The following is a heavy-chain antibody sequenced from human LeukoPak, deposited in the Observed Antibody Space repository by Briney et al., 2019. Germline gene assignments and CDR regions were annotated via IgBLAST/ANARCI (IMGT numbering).Heavy chain of an antibody. D-gene: IGHD2-15*01. CDR3: ARVGTNLGYCSGGSCYPFDY. CDR1: GYSFTSYW. J-gene: IGHJ4*02. V-gene: IGHV5-51*01. Sequence: GESLKISCKGSGYSFTSYWIGWVRQMPGKDLEWMGIIYPGDSDTRYSPSFQGQVTISADKSISTAYLQWSSLKASDTAMYYCARVGTNLGYCSGGSCYPFDYWGQGTLVTVSS. CDR2: IYPGDSDT.